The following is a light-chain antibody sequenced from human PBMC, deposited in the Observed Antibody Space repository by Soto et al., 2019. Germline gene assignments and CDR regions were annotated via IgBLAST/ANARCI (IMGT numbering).Light chain of an antibody. V-gene: IGKV1-16*02. J-gene: IGKJ2*01. CDR2: GAS. CDR1: KGISPN. CDR3: LQYEAYPYT. Sequence: DIQMTQSPSSLSASVGDRVTVTCRASKGISPNLAWFQQKPGKAPKSLIYGASILQRGAPSKFSASGSGTNFSLTINSLQPEDFATYYCLQYEAYPYTFGQGTKLEIK.